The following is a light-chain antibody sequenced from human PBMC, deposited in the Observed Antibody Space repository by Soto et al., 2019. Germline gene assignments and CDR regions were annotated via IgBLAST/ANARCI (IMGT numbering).Light chain of an antibody. J-gene: IGLJ1*01. CDR1: TSNVGGYNY. CDR2: EVD. CDR3: WSYAGRNTYV. V-gene: IGLV2-8*01. Sequence: QSVLTQPPSASGSPGQSVSISCTGTTSNVGGYNYVSWYQQHPDKAPKLIIYEVDKRPSGVPDRFSASKTGSTASLTVSGLQADDEAEYYCWSYAGRNTYVFGTGTKLTVL.